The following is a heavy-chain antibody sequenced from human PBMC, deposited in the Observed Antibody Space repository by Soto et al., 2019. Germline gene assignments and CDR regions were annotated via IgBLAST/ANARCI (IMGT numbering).Heavy chain of an antibody. CDR3: ASRYGGTLDY. D-gene: IGHD4-17*01. CDR1: GGSISSYY. Sequence: QVQLQESGPGLVKPSETLSLTCTVSGGSISSYYWSWIRQPPGKGLEWIGYIYYSGSTNYNPSLTSPVTLAADTSKNQSSLKLSSVTAADTAVYYCASRYGGTLDYWGQGTLVTVSS. CDR2: IYYSGST. J-gene: IGHJ4*02. V-gene: IGHV4-59*08.